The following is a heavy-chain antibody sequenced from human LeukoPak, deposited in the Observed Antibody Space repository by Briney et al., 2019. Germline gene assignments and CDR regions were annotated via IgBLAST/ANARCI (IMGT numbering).Heavy chain of an antibody. V-gene: IGHV4-59*01. CDR1: GFPFTNAW. D-gene: IGHD6-13*01. J-gene: IGHJ4*02. Sequence: GSLRLSCAAAGFPFTNAWMTWVRQAPGKGLEWIGYIYYSGSTNYNPSLKSRVTISLDTSKNQFSLKLSSVTTADTAVYYCARVGSWYYFDYWGQGTLVTVSS. CDR2: IYYSGST. CDR3: ARVGSWYYFDY.